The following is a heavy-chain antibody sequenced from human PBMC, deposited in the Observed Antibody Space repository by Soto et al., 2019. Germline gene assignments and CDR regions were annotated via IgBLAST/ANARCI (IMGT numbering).Heavy chain of an antibody. CDR3: ARDPNGSTGGYYYYYGMDV. D-gene: IGHD3-16*01. Sequence: GGSLRLSCAASGFTFSKYAMTWARQAPGKGLEWVSAISSNGAGTYYADSVKGRFTISRDNSKNTLYLQMNSLRAEDTAVYYCARDPNGSTGGYYYYYGMDVWGQGTTVNVSS. J-gene: IGHJ6*02. V-gene: IGHV3-23*01. CDR2: ISSNGAGT. CDR1: GFTFSKYA.